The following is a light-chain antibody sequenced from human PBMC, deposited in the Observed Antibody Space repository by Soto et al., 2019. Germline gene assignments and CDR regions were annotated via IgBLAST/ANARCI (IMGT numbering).Light chain of an antibody. CDR1: SSDVGGYNY. CDR2: EVS. Sequence: QSALTQPRSVSGSPGQSVTISCTGTSSDVGGYNYVSWYQQHPGKAPKLMISEVSKRPSGVPDRFSGSKSGNTASLTVSGLQAEDEADYYCSSFAGNNNVVFGGGTKVTVL. J-gene: IGLJ2*01. V-gene: IGLV2-8*01. CDR3: SSFAGNNNVV.